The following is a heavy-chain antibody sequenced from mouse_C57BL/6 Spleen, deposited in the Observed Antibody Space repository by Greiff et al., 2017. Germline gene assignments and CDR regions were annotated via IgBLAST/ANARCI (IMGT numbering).Heavy chain of an antibody. J-gene: IGHJ4*01. Sequence: VQLQESGPELVKPGASVKISCKASGYAFSSSWMNWVKQRPGTGLEWIGRIYPGDGDTNYNGKFKGKATLTADKSSSTAYMQLSSLTSEDSAVYFCAREGPLPSLSMDCWGQGTSVTVSS. CDR1: GYAFSSSW. V-gene: IGHV1-82*01. CDR3: AREGPLPSLSMDC. D-gene: IGHD6-1*01. CDR2: IYPGDGDT.